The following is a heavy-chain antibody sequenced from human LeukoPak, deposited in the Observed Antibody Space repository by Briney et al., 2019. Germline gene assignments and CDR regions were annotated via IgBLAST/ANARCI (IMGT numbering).Heavy chain of an antibody. D-gene: IGHD1-26*01. Sequence: SETLSLTCTVSGGSISSYYWSWIRQPPGKGLEWIGYIFYSERPNYNPSLKSRVTISVDTSKNQFSLKLSSVTAADTAVYYCARRGGSPLGAFDIWGQGTMVTVSS. V-gene: IGHV4-59*01. CDR3: ARRGGSPLGAFDI. CDR1: GGSISSYY. J-gene: IGHJ3*02. CDR2: IFYSERP.